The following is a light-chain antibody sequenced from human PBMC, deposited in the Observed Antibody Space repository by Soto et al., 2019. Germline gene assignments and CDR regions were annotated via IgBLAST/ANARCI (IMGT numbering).Light chain of an antibody. CDR2: DSS. CDR1: QSVSSN. Sequence: EIVLTQSPATLSLSPGARAPLSCRARQSVSSNLAWYRQKPGQAPRLLIYDSSNRAAGIPARFSGSGSGTDFTLTVSSLEPEDFVVYYCQQRSDWPWTFGQGTKVDIK. J-gene: IGKJ1*01. V-gene: IGKV3-11*01. CDR3: QQRSDWPWT.